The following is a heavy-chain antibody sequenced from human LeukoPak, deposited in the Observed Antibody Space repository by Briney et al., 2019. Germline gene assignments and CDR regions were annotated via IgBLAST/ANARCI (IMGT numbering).Heavy chain of an antibody. CDR1: GGSISSSGYY. D-gene: IGHD2-15*01. Sequence: SEILSLTCPVPGGSISSSGYYWGWIRQPPGKGLKWIGSIYYSGSTYYNPSLKSRVTISVDTSKNQFSLKLSSVTAADTAVYYCARLLSLGSFVDYWGQGTLVTVSS. V-gene: IGHV4-39*01. J-gene: IGHJ4*02. CDR2: IYYSGST. CDR3: ARLLSLGSFVDY.